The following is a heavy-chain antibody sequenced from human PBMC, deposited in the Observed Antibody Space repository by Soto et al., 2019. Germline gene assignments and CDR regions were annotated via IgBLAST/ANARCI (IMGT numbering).Heavy chain of an antibody. CDR2: INHSGST. Sequence: PAETLSLTCAVYGGSFSGYYRSWIRQPPGKGLEWIGEINHSGSTNYNPALKSQVHISIDTSKHQFSVKLNSVTAAETAVYYCARGITMVRGLNYYGMDVWGQGPSVTVSS. CDR1: GGSFSGYY. J-gene: IGHJ6*02. D-gene: IGHD3-10*01. CDR3: ARGITMVRGLNYYGMDV. V-gene: IGHV4-34*01.